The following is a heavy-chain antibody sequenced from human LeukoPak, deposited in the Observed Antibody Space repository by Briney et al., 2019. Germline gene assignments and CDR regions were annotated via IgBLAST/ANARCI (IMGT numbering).Heavy chain of an antibody. CDR3: AREFDYGDYVHAFDI. D-gene: IGHD4-17*01. Sequence: GASVKVSCKASGGTFSSYAISWVRQAPGQGLEWMGGIIPIFGTANYAQKFQGRVTITADESTSTAYMELSSPRSEDTAVYYCAREFDYGDYVHAFDIWGQGTMVTVSS. CDR1: GGTFSSYA. CDR2: IIPIFGTA. J-gene: IGHJ3*02. V-gene: IGHV1-69*13.